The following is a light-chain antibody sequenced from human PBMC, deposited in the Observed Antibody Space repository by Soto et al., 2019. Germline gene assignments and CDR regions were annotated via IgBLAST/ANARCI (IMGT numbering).Light chain of an antibody. CDR1: SSNIGSNT. CDR3: AAWDDSLNGVV. V-gene: IGLV1-44*01. CDR2: SNS. J-gene: IGLJ2*01. Sequence: QSVLTQPPSASGTPGQRVTISCSGSSSNIGSNTVNWYQQLPGTAPKLLMYSNSQRPSGVPDRSSGSKSGTSASLAISGLQSEDEADYYCAAWDDSLNGVVFGGGTKLTVL.